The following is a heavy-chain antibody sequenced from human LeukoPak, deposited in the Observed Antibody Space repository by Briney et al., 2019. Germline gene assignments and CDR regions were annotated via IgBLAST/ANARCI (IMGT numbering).Heavy chain of an antibody. CDR3: ARAEYYFDY. V-gene: IGHV4-59*01. CDR1: GGSISSYY. Sequence: SSETLSLTCTVSGGSISSYYWSWIRQPPGKGLEWIGYIYYSGSTNYNPSLKSRVTISVDTSKNQFSLKLSSVTAADTAVYYCARAEYYFDYWGQGTLVTVSS. J-gene: IGHJ4*02. CDR2: IYYSGST.